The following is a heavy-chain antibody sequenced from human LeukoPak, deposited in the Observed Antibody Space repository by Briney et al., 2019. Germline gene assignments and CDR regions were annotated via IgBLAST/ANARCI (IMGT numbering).Heavy chain of an antibody. D-gene: IGHD3-10*01. Sequence: SETLSLTCTVSCRSISSSSYYWGWIRQPPGKGLEWIGSIYYSGSTYYNPALKSRATMSVDKSKNQFSLKLSSVTAADTAHYCAKHYMGSSYNHGLDCWGQGTLVTVSS. J-gene: IGHJ4*02. CDR2: IYYSGST. CDR3: AKHYMGSSYNHGLDC. CDR1: CRSISSSSYY. V-gene: IGHV4-39*01.